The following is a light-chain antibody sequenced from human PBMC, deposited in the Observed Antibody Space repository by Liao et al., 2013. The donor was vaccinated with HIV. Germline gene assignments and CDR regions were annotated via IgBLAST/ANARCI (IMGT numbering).Light chain of an antibody. J-gene: IGLJ1*01. V-gene: IGLV3-21*01. CDR1: NVGSES. CDR3: QAWDSSTFYV. CDR2: YGS. Sequence: SYELTQPPSVSVAPGETARITCGGNNVGSESVHWFQQRPGQAPKLVISYGSVRPSGISERFSGSNSDNTATLTISGTQAMDEADYYCQAWDSSTFYVFGTGTKVTVL.